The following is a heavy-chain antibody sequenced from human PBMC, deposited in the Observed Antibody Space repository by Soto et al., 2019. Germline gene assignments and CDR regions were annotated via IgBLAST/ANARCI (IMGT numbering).Heavy chain of an antibody. CDR2: LSGSSSYI. CDR3: SNDAYFDVCNGFYGASGMYG. Sequence: PGGSLRLSCVGSGFSFSSYTINWVRQAPGKGLEWVSSLSGSSSYIYYTDSLKGRFTISRDNAKNSVYLQMNSLRAEDTAVYYCSNDAYFDVCNGFYGASGMYGCVQGTSGTVS. J-gene: IGHJ6*02. CDR1: GFSFSSYT. V-gene: IGHV3-21*01. D-gene: IGHD3-3*01.